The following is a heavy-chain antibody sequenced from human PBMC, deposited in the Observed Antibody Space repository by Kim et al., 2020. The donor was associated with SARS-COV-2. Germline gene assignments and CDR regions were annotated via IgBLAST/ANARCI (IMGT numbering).Heavy chain of an antibody. CDR1: GGSFSGYY. V-gene: IGHV4-34*01. CDR2: INHSGST. D-gene: IGHD6-19*01. Sequence: SETLSLTCAVYGGSFSGYYWSWIRQPPGKGLEWIGEINHSGSTNYNPSLKSRVTISVDTSKNQFSLKLSSVTAADTAVYYCARGTRVAGIPYFDYWGQGTLVTVSS. J-gene: IGHJ4*02. CDR3: ARGTRVAGIPYFDY.